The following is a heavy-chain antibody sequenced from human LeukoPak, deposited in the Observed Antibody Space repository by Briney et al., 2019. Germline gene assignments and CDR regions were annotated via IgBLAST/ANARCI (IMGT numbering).Heavy chain of an antibody. J-gene: IGHJ3*02. Sequence: ASVKVSCKASGYTFTGYYMHWVRQAPGQGLEWMGWINPNSGGTNYAQKFQGRVTMTRDTSISTAYMELSRLRSDDTAVYYCARSTVVNDAFDIWGQGTMATVSS. V-gene: IGHV1-2*02. CDR1: GYTFTGYY. CDR3: ARSTVVNDAFDI. D-gene: IGHD4-23*01. CDR2: INPNSGGT.